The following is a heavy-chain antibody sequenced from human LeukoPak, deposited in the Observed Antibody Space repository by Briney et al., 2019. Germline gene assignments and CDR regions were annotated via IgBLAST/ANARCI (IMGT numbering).Heavy chain of an antibody. CDR3: ARADCSSTSCYEFDY. CDR1: GYTFTSYG. V-gene: IGHV1-18*01. Sequence: ASVKVSCKASGYTFTSYGISWVRQAPGQGLEWMGWISAYNGNTNYAQKLQGRVTMTTDTSTSTAYMEVRSLRSDDTAVYYCARADCSSTSCYEFDYWGQGTLVTVSS. J-gene: IGHJ4*02. D-gene: IGHD2-2*01. CDR2: ISAYNGNT.